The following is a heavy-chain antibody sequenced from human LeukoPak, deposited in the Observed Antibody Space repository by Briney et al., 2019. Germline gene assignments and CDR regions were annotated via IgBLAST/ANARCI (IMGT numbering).Heavy chain of an antibody. CDR2: INHSGST. CDR1: GGSFSGYY. J-gene: IGHJ3*02. V-gene: IGHV4-34*01. CDR3: ARDRRITMVRGVIRDAFDI. D-gene: IGHD3-10*01. Sequence: SETLSLTCAVYGGSFSGYYWSWIRQPPGKGLEWIGEINHSGSTNYNPSLKSRVTISVDTSKNQFSLKLGSVTAADTAVYYCARDRRITMVRGVIRDAFDIWGQGTMVTVSS.